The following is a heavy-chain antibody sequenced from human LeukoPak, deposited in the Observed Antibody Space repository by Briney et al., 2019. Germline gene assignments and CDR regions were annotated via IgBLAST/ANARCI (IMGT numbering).Heavy chain of an antibody. J-gene: IGHJ5*02. CDR2: IYHSGNT. CDR1: GYSISSGYY. Sequence: SETLSLTCTVSGYSISSGYYWAWIRQPPGGGLEWIGNIYHSGNTYYNPSLRSRVSLSVDKSKNQYSLKLTSVTAADTAKYYCATDKGPYSGSWYPNWFDPWGQGTLVTVSS. D-gene: IGHD6-13*01. V-gene: IGHV4-38-2*02. CDR3: ATDKGPYSGSWYPNWFDP.